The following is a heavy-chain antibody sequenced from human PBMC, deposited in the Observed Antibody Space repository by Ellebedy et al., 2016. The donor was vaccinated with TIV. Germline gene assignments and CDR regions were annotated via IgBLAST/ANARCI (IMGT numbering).Heavy chain of an antibody. Sequence: GESLKISCAASGFTFSSYWMSWVRQDPGKGLEWVSSISGSGDRTYYTDSVKGRFTISRDNSKNTLYLEMNSLRAEDTALYYCAKYRIYSRSTGGGDCWGQGTLVTVSS. J-gene: IGHJ4*02. D-gene: IGHD6-6*01. CDR1: GFTFSSYW. CDR2: ISGSGDRT. V-gene: IGHV3-23*01. CDR3: AKYRIYSRSTGGGDC.